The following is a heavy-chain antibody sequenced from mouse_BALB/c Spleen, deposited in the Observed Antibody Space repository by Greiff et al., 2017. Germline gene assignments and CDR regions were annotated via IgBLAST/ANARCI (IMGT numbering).Heavy chain of an antibody. CDR1: GYAFSSYW. CDR3: AREGGRNYFDY. Sequence: VQLKESGAELVRPGSSVKISCKASGYAFSSYWMNWVKQRPGQGLEWIGQIYPGDGDTNYNGKFKGKATLTADKSSSTAYMQLSSLTSEDSAVYFCAREGGRNYFDYWGQGTTLTVSS. J-gene: IGHJ2*01. CDR2: IYPGDGDT. V-gene: IGHV1-80*01. D-gene: IGHD3-3*01.